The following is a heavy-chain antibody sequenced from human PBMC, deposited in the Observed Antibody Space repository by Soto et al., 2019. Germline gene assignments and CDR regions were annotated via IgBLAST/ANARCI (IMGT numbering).Heavy chain of an antibody. J-gene: IGHJ6*03. V-gene: IGHV4-34*01. CDR3: ARGLILWFGELSRRGGYYYDMDV. CDR2: INDSGNI. D-gene: IGHD3-10*01. Sequence: WTWIRQTPEKGLEWIGEINDSGNINYNPSLKSRVTILVDTAKKQISLRLSSVTAADTAVYYCARGLILWFGELSRRGGYYYDMDVWGKGTTVNVSS.